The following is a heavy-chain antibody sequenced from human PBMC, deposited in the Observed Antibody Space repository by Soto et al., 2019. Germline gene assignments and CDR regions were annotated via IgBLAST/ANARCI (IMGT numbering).Heavy chain of an antibody. CDR2: ISSSSNLV. Sequence: PGGSLRLSCAASGFTFSSYSMNWVRQAPGKGLEWVSHISSSSNLVTYADSVRGRFTISRDNAKRSVSLLMNSLRDEDTAVYHCARDGYGDFYFDYWGRGALVTVSS. J-gene: IGHJ4*02. CDR1: GFTFSSYS. D-gene: IGHD4-17*01. CDR3: ARDGYGDFYFDY. V-gene: IGHV3-48*02.